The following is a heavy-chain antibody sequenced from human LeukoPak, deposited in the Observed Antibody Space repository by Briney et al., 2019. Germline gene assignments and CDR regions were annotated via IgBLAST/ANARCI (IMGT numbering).Heavy chain of an antibody. Sequence: GASVKVSCKASGYTFTNYYMHWVRQAPGQGLEWMGISNPSDGSTSYAQKFQGRLTMTRDTSTDTVYMELSSLRSEDTAVYYCARDDCNGGNCFSFHYYGMDVWGQGTTVTVSS. D-gene: IGHD2-15*01. J-gene: IGHJ6*02. V-gene: IGHV1-46*01. CDR1: GYTFTNYY. CDR2: SNPSDGST. CDR3: ARDDCNGGNCFSFHYYGMDV.